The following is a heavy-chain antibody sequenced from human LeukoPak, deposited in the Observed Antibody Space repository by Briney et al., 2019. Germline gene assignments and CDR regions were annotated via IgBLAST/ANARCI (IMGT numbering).Heavy chain of an antibody. J-gene: IGHJ6*02. V-gene: IGHV3-21*01. CDR2: IGSSISYI. CDR3: AREGYYSGMDV. CDR1: GFTFSSYC. Sequence: GGPLRLSCAASGFTFSSYCMKWVRQAPGKGLEWVSFIGSSISYISYADSVKGRFTISRDNAKNSLYLQMNSLRAEDTAVYYCAREGYYSGMDVWGQGTTVTVSS.